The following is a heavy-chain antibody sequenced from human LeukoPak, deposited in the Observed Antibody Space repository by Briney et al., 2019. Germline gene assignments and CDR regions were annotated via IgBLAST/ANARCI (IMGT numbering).Heavy chain of an antibody. D-gene: IGHD1-26*01. CDR3: AKESGRHWIGIFAYFQY. J-gene: IGHJ4*02. Sequence: GGSLRLSCAASGFTFSSYAMSWVRQAPGKGLEWVSGIGASGDSTYYADSVKGRFTISRDNSKNTLYLQMNSLRAEDTAVYYCAKESGRHWIGIFAYFQYWGQGTLVTVSS. CDR2: IGASGDST. V-gene: IGHV3-23*01. CDR1: GFTFSSYA.